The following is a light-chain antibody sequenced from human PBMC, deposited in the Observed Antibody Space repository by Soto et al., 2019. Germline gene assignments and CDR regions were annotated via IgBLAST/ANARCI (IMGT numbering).Light chain of an antibody. CDR1: QSISTN. J-gene: IGKJ1*01. CDR3: QHYNNWPPWT. CDR2: GAS. V-gene: IGKV3-15*01. Sequence: IVMTQSPVTMSVSPGERATLSCRASQSISTNLAWYQQKTGQAPRLLIYGASTRATGIPARFSGGGSGTEFTITISSLQSEDFAVYYCQHYNNWPPWTFGQGTKVETK.